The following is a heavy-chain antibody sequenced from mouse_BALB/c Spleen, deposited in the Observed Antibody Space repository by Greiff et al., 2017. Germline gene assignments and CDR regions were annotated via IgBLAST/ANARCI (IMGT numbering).Heavy chain of an antibody. V-gene: IGHV5-17*02. Sequence: EVQLVESGGGLVQPGGSRKLSCAASGFTFSSFGMHWVRQAPEKGLEWVAYISSGSSTIYYADTVKGRFTISRDNPKNTLFLQMTSLRSEDTAMYYCARSSYGNYPLDYWGQGTSVTVSS. CDR1: GFTFSSFG. CDR2: ISSGSSTI. CDR3: ARSSYGNYPLDY. J-gene: IGHJ4*01. D-gene: IGHD2-1*01.